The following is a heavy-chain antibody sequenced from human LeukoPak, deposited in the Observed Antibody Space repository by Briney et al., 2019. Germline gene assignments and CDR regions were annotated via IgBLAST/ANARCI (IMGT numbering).Heavy chain of an antibody. CDR1: AGSISSRNW. V-gene: IGHV4-4*02. CDR2: MSHSGST. J-gene: IGHJ6*02. CDR3: ARVDYYYDMDV. Sequence: SETLSLTCAVSAGSISSRNWWSWVRQSPGKGLEWIGEMSHSGSTNYNPSLESRVTMSVDKSKNQFSLKLSSVTAADTAVYYCARVDYYYDMDVWGQGTTVTVSS.